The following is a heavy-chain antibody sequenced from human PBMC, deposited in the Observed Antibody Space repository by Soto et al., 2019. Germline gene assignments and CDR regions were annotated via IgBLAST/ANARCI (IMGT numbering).Heavy chain of an antibody. CDR3: ARWSLEGYGMDV. V-gene: IGHV3-33*08. CDR2: IWYDGSNK. Sequence: SCAASELKIIDFGRHWVIQDPGKGLEWVAVIWYDGSNKYYADSVKGRFTISRDNSKNTLYLQMNSLRAEDTAVYYCARWSLEGYGMDVWGQGTTVTVSS. J-gene: IGHJ6*02. CDR1: ELKIIDFG.